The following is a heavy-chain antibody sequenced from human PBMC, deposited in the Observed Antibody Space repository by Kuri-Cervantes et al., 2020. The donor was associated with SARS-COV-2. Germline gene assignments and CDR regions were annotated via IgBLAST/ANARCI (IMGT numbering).Heavy chain of an antibody. J-gene: IGHJ4*02. D-gene: IGHD3-22*01. CDR1: GFTLSDYY. V-gene: IGHV3-11*01. CDR3: ARDLLNYYDSSGYGY. CDR2: ISSSGSTI. Sequence: GESLKISCAASGFTLSDYYMSWSRQAPGKGLEWVSYISSSGSTIYYADSVKGRFTISRDNAKNSLYLQMNSLRAEDTAVYYCARDLLNYYDSSGYGYWGQGTLVTVSS.